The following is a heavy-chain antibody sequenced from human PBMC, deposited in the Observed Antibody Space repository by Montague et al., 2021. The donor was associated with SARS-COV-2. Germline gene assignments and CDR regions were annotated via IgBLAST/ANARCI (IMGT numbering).Heavy chain of an antibody. Sequence: CAISGDSVCGETAAWRWVRQSPSRGLQWLVGSYYRPKWYYDYAVSVKSRMTISPDTSKNQFSLQLSSVTPEDRAVYYCARDPRYSLSWSFDYWGQGTLVTVSS. D-gene: IGHD6-13*01. CDR2: SYYRPKWYY. CDR3: ARDPRYSLSWSFDY. J-gene: IGHJ4*02. CDR1: GDSVCGETAA. V-gene: IGHV6-1*01.